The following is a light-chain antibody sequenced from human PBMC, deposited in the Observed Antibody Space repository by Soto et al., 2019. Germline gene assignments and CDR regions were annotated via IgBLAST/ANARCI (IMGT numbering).Light chain of an antibody. Sequence: DIQMTQSPTSVSASLGDRVTITCRASQGISSWLAWYQQKPGKAPELLIYAASTLETGVPSRFSGSGSGTDFTLTITSLQPEDFATYYCQQVDSFPLTFGGGTYVEIK. CDR3: QQVDSFPLT. CDR2: AAS. J-gene: IGKJ4*01. CDR1: QGISSW. V-gene: IGKV1-12*01.